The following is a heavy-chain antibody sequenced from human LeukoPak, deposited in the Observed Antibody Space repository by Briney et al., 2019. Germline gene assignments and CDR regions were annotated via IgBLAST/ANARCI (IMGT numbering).Heavy chain of an antibody. J-gene: IGHJ4*02. D-gene: IGHD5-18*01. CDR3: ASMRGYSYGFDS. CDR2: VFHSGST. V-gene: IGHV4-59*01. CDR1: GGSINSYF. Sequence: SETLSLTCTVSGGSINSYFLTWIRQPPGTGLEWIGYVFHSGSTNYNPSLKSRVTMSLDTSTNQFSLKLNSVTAADTAIYYCASMRGYSYGFDSWGQGALVTVSS.